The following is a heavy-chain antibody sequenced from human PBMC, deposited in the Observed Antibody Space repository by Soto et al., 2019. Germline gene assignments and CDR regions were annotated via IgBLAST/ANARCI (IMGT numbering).Heavy chain of an antibody. CDR1: GGSISSGGSY. J-gene: IGHJ3*02. D-gene: IGHD4-17*01. Sequence: QVQLQESGPGLVKPSQTLSLTCTVSGGSISSGGSYWSWIRQHPGKGLEWLGSIYYSGSTYYNPSLKSRVTISVDTSKNQFSLKLSSVTAADTAVYYCARDGDYAGDAFDIWGQGTMVTVSS. CDR3: ARDGDYAGDAFDI. V-gene: IGHV4-31*03. CDR2: IYYSGST.